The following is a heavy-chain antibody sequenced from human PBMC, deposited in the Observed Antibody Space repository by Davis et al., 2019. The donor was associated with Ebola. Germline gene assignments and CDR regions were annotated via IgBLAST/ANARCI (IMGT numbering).Heavy chain of an antibody. J-gene: IGHJ4*02. V-gene: IGHV4-34*01. CDR1: GGSFSGYY. Sequence: PSETLSLTCAVYGGSFSGYYWSWIRQPPGKGLEWIGEINHSGSTNYNPSLKSRVTISVDTSKNQFSLKLSSVTAADTAVYYCARRQMATNTGALGYWGQGTLVTVSS. D-gene: IGHD5-24*01. CDR2: INHSGST. CDR3: ARRQMATNTGALGY.